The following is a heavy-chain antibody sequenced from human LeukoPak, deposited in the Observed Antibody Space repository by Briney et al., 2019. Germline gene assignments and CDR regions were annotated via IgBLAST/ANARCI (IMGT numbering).Heavy chain of an antibody. CDR2: VSPSSTTI. D-gene: IGHD6-19*01. J-gene: IGHJ4*02. CDR3: AREHTPYGSGCTAAY. CDR1: GFTFSSYG. Sequence: PGGSLRLSCAASGFTFSSYGLNWVRQAPGEGLEWVSYVSPSSTTIYYADSVKGRFTISRDNAKNSLYLQMNSLRAEDTAVYYCAREHTPYGSGCTAAYWGQGTPVTVSS. V-gene: IGHV3-48*01.